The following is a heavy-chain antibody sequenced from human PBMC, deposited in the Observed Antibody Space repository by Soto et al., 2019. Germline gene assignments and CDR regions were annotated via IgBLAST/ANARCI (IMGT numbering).Heavy chain of an antibody. CDR2: INHSGST. V-gene: IGHV4-34*01. Sequence: SETLSLTCAVYGGSFSGYYWSWIRQPPGKGLEWIGEINHSGSTNYNPSLKSRVTISVGTSKNQFSLKLSSVTAADTAVYYCARGRIDFWSGSRYYYYYYMDVWGKGTTVTVSS. CDR1: GGSFSGYY. D-gene: IGHD3-3*01. J-gene: IGHJ6*03. CDR3: ARGRIDFWSGSRYYYYYYMDV.